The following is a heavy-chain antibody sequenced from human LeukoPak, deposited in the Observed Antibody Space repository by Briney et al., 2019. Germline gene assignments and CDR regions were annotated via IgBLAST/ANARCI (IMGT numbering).Heavy chain of an antibody. CDR3: ARGGGWSRFLDY. J-gene: IGHJ4*02. D-gene: IGHD6-19*01. CDR1: GRTFSSYA. CDR2: IIPIFGTA. V-gene: IGHV1-69*05. Sequence: SVKVSCKASGRTFSSYAISWVRQAPGQGLEWMGGIIPIFGTANYAQKFQGRVTITTDESTSTAYMELSSLRSEDTAVYYCARGGGWSRFLDYWGQGTLVTVSS.